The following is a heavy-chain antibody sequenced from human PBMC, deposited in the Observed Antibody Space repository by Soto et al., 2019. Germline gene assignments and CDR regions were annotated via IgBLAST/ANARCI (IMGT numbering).Heavy chain of an antibody. CDR2: IGFDGTNI. J-gene: IGHJ4*02. Sequence: QGQLVESGGGVVQPGRSLRLSCVASGFDFKTYGMHWVRQAPGKGLEWVAVIGFDGTNIHYSDSVRGRFSISRDTSENTVALQMNRLRVEDTALYYCVRTACVINNCSYRGVRWGQGTLVTV. V-gene: IGHV3-33*01. D-gene: IGHD1-20*01. CDR1: GFDFKTYG. CDR3: VRTACVINNCSYRGVR.